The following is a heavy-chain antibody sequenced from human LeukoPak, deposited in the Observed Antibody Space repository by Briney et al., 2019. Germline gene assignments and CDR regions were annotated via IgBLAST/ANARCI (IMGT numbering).Heavy chain of an antibody. CDR2: IYYSGST. V-gene: IGHV4-61*01. J-gene: IGHJ6*02. CDR1: GGSVSSGSYY. CDR3: ARGVYFVAGYSMDV. D-gene: IGHD3-9*01. Sequence: SETLSLTCTVSGGSVSSGSYYWSWIRQPPGKGLEWIGYIYYSGSTNYNPSLKSRVTISVDTSKNQFSLKLSSVTAADTAVYYCARGVYFVAGYSMDVWGQGTTVTVSS.